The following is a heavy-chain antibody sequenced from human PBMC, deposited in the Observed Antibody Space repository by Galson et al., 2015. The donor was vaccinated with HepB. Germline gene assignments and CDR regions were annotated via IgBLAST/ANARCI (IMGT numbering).Heavy chain of an antibody. D-gene: IGHD3-22*01. CDR1: GFTFSSYA. Sequence: SLRLSCAASGFTFSSYAMSWVRQAPGKGLEWVSAISGSGGSTYYADSVKGRLTISRDNSKNTLYLQMNSLRAEDTAVYYCAKTRYYDSSGYYKTADAFDIWGQGTMVTVSS. CDR3: AKTRYYDSSGYYKTADAFDI. CDR2: ISGSGGST. J-gene: IGHJ3*02. V-gene: IGHV3-23*01.